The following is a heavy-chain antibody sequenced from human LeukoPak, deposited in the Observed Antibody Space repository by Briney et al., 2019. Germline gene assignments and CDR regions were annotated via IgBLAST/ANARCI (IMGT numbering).Heavy chain of an antibody. J-gene: IGHJ3*02. CDR3: ARDRWKLTDAFDI. CDR2: IKQDGSEK. Sequence: ETLSLTCAVYGGSFSGYYWSWVRQAPGKGLEWVANIKQDGSEKYYVDSVKGRFTISRDNAKNSLYLQMNSLRAEDTAVYYCARDRWKLTDAFDIWGQGTMVTVS. V-gene: IGHV3-7*01. D-gene: IGHD2-15*01. CDR1: GGSFSGYY.